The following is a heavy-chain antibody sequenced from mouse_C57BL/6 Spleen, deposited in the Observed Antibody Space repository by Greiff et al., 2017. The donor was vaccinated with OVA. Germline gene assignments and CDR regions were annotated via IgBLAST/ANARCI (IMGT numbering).Heavy chain of an antibody. CDR1: GYTFTSYW. J-gene: IGHJ2*01. V-gene: IGHV1-69*01. CDR2: IDPSDSYT. Sequence: QVQLQQPGAELVMPGASVKLSCKASGYTFTSYWMHWVKQRPGQGLEWIGEIDPSDSYTNYNQKFKGKSTLTVDKSSSTAYMQLSSPTSEDSAVYNCARSDRNYFDYWGQGTTLTVSS. CDR3: ARSDRNYFDY.